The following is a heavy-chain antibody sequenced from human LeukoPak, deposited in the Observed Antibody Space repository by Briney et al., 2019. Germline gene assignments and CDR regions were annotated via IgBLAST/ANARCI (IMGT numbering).Heavy chain of an antibody. CDR1: GFTFSSYA. CDR2: ISGSGGST. J-gene: IGHJ5*02. V-gene: IGHV3-23*01. CDR3: AKDLLAVAGYNWFDP. Sequence: GASLRLSCAASGFTFSSYAMSWVRQAPGKGLEWVSAISGSGGSTYYADSVKGRFTISRDNSKNTLYLQMNSLRAEDTAVYYCAKDLLAVAGYNWFDPWGQGTLVTVSS. D-gene: IGHD6-19*01.